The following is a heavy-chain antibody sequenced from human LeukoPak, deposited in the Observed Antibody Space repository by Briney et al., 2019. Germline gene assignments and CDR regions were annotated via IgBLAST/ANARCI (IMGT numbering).Heavy chain of an antibody. CDR3: GRPNIMLYYAGRGHDAFHL. Sequence: GESLKISCKGSGYRFNAYWIAWVRQMPGKGLEWMGIIYPDDSDTRYSPSFQGQVTISADKSVRTAYLQWSSLKASDTAMYYCGRPNIMLYYAGRGHDAFHLGGQGTMVTVSS. D-gene: IGHD3-22*01. V-gene: IGHV5-51*01. CDR1: GYRFNAYW. J-gene: IGHJ3*01. CDR2: IYPDDSDT.